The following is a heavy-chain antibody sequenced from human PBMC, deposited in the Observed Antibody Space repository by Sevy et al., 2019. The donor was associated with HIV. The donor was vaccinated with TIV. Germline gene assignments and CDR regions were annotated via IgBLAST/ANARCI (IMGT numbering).Heavy chain of an antibody. Sequence: GGSLRLSCAASGFTFSIYAMHWVRQAPDKGLEWVAVISYDGGVKYFADSVKGRVTISRDNSKNTLYLQMNSLRPGDTAVYSCASDLPWAVINPFYYYGLDVWGQGTTVTVSS. CDR3: ASDLPWAVINPFYYYGLDV. V-gene: IGHV3-30*04. D-gene: IGHD3-22*01. J-gene: IGHJ6*02. CDR2: ISYDGGVK. CDR1: GFTFSIYA.